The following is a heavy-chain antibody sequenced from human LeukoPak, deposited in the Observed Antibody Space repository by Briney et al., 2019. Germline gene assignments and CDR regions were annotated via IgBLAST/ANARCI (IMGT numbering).Heavy chain of an antibody. V-gene: IGHV1-69*06. CDR2: IIPIFGAA. Sequence: SVKVSCKASGGTFTSYAISWVRQAPGQGLEWMGGIIPIFGAANYAQKFQGRVTITADKSTSTAYMELSSLRSEDTAVYYCARAFDILTEYYFDYWGQGTLVTVSS. CDR1: GGTFTSYA. CDR3: ARAFDILTEYYFDY. D-gene: IGHD3-9*01. J-gene: IGHJ4*02.